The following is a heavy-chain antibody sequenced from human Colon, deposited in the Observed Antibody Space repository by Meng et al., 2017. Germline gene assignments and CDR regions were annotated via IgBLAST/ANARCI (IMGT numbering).Heavy chain of an antibody. CDR2: IKPDGRTT. CDR3: ARDWDWVVWDY. Sequence: GESLKISCAASGFTFSTYSMHWVRQASGKGLVWVSQIKPDGRTTAYADSVKGRFTISRDNAKSTLYLEMNSLRAEDAAVYYCARDWDWVVWDYWGQGTLVTVSS. D-gene: IGHD3/OR15-3a*01. CDR1: GFTFSTYS. J-gene: IGHJ4*02. V-gene: IGHV3-74*01.